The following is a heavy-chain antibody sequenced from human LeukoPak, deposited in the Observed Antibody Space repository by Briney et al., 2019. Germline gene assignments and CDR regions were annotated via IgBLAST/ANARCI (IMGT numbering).Heavy chain of an antibody. Sequence: AASVKVSCKVSGYTLTELSMHWVRQAPGKGLEWMGGFDPEDGETIYAQKFQGRVTMAEDTSTDTAYMELSSPRSEDTAVYYCATPHYDSSGYFVYWGQGTLVTVSS. CDR2: FDPEDGET. CDR3: ATPHYDSSGYFVY. D-gene: IGHD3-22*01. V-gene: IGHV1-24*01. J-gene: IGHJ4*02. CDR1: GYTLTELS.